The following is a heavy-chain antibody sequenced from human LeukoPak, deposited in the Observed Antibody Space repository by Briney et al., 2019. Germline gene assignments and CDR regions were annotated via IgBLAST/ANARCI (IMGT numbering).Heavy chain of an antibody. Sequence: GGSLRLSCAASGFTFSSYGMHWVRQAPGKGLEWVAVISYDGSNKYYADSVKGRFTISRDNSKNTLYLQMNSLRAEDTAVYYCASQEYYDFWSGLDYWGQGTLVTVSS. J-gene: IGHJ4*02. CDR1: GFTFSSYG. CDR2: ISYDGSNK. D-gene: IGHD3-3*01. CDR3: ASQEYYDFWSGLDY. V-gene: IGHV3-30*03.